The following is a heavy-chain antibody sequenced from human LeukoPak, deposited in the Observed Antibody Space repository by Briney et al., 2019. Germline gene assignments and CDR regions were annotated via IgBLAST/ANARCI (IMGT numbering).Heavy chain of an antibody. Sequence: PSETLSLTCAVYGGSFSGYYWSWIRQPPGKGLEWIGEINHSGSTNYNPSLKSRVTISVDTSKNQFSLKLSSVTAADTAVYYCARGEWELPNDYWGQGTLVTVSS. CDR1: GGSFSGYY. CDR3: ARGEWELPNDY. CDR2: INHSGST. V-gene: IGHV4-34*01. J-gene: IGHJ4*02. D-gene: IGHD1-26*01.